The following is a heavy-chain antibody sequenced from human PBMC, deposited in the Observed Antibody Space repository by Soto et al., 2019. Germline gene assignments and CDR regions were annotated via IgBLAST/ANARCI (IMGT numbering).Heavy chain of an antibody. V-gene: IGHV4-34*01. J-gene: IGHJ4*02. Sequence: SETLSLTCAVYGGSFSGYYWSWIRQPPGKGLEWIGEINHSGSTNYNPSLKSRVTISVDTSKNQFSLKLSSVTAADTAVYYCARGGEMATTAPDFDYWGQGTXVTVPQ. D-gene: IGHD3-10*01. CDR3: ARGGEMATTAPDFDY. CDR2: INHSGST. CDR1: GGSFSGYY.